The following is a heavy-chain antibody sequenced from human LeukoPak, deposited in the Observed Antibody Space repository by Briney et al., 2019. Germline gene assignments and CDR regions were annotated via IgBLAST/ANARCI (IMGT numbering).Heavy chain of an antibody. J-gene: IGHJ4*02. D-gene: IGHD3-10*01. Sequence: GGSLRLSCAASGFTFSSYGMHWVRQAPGKGLEWVAVIWYDGSNKYYADSVKGRFTISRDNSKNTLYLQMNSLRAEDTAVYYCAREYGSGSYEHVGFDYWGQGTLVTVSS. CDR1: GFTFSSYG. CDR2: IWYDGSNK. CDR3: AREYGSGSYEHVGFDY. V-gene: IGHV3-33*01.